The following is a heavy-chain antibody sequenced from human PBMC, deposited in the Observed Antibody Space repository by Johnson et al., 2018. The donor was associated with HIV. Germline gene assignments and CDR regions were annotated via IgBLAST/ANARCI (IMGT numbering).Heavy chain of an antibody. V-gene: IGHV3-69-1*01. Sequence: VQLVESGGGLVQPGGSLRLSCAASGFTFDDYGMSWVRQAPGKGLEWVSSISGGTIYYADSVKGRFTISRDNSKNTLYLQMNSLRAEDTAVYYCAREGAAAGPTDAFDIWGQGTMVTVSS. CDR1: GFTFDDYG. CDR3: AREGAAAGPTDAFDI. J-gene: IGHJ3*02. CDR2: ISGGTI. D-gene: IGHD6-13*01.